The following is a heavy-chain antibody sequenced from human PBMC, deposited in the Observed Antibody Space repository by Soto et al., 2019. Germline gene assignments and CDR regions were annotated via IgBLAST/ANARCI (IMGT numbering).Heavy chain of an antibody. V-gene: IGHV4-31*03. Sequence: QVQLQESGPGLVKPSQTLSLTCSVSGGSISSSGYYWTWIRQRPGKGLEWIGYIYYSGSTYYNPSLKSRLTMSLDTSENQFSLNLSSVTAADTAVYYCAREGPYGRNSDWFDPWGQGTLVTVSS. J-gene: IGHJ5*02. D-gene: IGHD4-17*01. CDR1: GGSISSSGYY. CDR2: IYYSGST. CDR3: AREGPYGRNSDWFDP.